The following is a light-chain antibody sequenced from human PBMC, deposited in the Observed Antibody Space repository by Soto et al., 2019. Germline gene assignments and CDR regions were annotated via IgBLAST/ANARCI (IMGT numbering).Light chain of an antibody. CDR1: SSDIGGYNS. CDR2: EVN. V-gene: IGLV2-8*01. J-gene: IGLJ3*02. CDR3: SSSAGIYHYLV. Sequence: QSALTQPPSASGSPGQSVTISCTGNSSDIGGYNSVSWYQQHPGKAPRLMIYEVNKRPSGVPDRFSGSKSGYTASLTVSGLQTEDEAFYYCSSSAGIYHYLVFGGGTKLTVL.